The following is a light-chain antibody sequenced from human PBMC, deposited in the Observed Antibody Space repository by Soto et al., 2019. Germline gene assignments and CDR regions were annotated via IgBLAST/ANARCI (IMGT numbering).Light chain of an antibody. CDR1: ESLSVW. V-gene: IGKV1-5*01. CDR3: QHYSGNSART. Sequence: DIPMTQSPSTLSASVGDRVTITCRANESLSVWLAWYQQKPGEAPRFLIYDASTLQRGVPSRFSGSGSGTEFTLTISNLQPDDFATYYCQHYSGNSARTFGQGTRVDIK. CDR2: DAS. J-gene: IGKJ1*01.